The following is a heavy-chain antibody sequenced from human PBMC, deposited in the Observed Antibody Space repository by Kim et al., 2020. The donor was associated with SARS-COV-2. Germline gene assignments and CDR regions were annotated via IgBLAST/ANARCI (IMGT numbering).Heavy chain of an antibody. CDR3: AREGYDFWSGETLEEYYFDY. D-gene: IGHD3-3*01. Sequence: SETLSLTCTVSGYSISSGYYWGWIRQPPGTGLEWIGSIYHSGSTYYNPSLKSRVTISVDTSKNQFSLKLSSVTAADTAVYYCAREGYDFWSGETLEEYYFDYWGQGTLVTVSS. CDR1: GYSISSGYY. V-gene: IGHV4-38-2*02. J-gene: IGHJ4*02. CDR2: IYHSGST.